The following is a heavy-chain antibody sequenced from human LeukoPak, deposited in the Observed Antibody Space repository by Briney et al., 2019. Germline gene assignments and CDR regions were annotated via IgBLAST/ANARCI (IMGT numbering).Heavy chain of an antibody. CDR1: GGSISSGGYY. V-gene: IGHV4-30-2*01. Sequence: SETLSLTCTVSGGSISSGGYYWSWIRQPPGKGLEWIGYIYHSGSTYYNPSLKSRVTISVDTSKNQFSLKLSSVTAADTAVYYCARDASSSWYGVDYWGQGTLVTVSS. CDR2: IYHSGST. D-gene: IGHD6-13*01. J-gene: IGHJ4*02. CDR3: ARDASSSWYGVDY.